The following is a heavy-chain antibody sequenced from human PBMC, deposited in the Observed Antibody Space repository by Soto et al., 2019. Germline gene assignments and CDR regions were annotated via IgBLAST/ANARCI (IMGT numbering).Heavy chain of an antibody. CDR3: ARRTSGYFGY. D-gene: IGHD6-19*01. V-gene: IGHV3-23*03. Sequence: EVQLLEFGGGLVQPGGSLTLSCAASGFTFSDYTMSWVRQAPGKVLECVSVILSDHNTYYADSVRGRFTISRDNSKNTLYLEINSLRAEDTAVYYCARRTSGYFGYWGQGTLVTVSS. CDR2: ILSDHNT. CDR1: GFTFSDYT. J-gene: IGHJ4*02.